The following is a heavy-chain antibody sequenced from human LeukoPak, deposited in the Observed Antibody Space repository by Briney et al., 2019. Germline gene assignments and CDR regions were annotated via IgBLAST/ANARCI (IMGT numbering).Heavy chain of an antibody. CDR3: ARDRQIVVVPAAITTHYYFDY. CDR1: GGTFSSYA. J-gene: IGHJ4*02. D-gene: IGHD2-2*01. V-gene: IGHV1-69*05. CDR2: IIPIFGTA. Sequence: SVKVSCKASGGTFSSYAISWVRQAPGQGLEWMGGIIPIFGTANYAQKFQGRVTMTRDTSTSTVYMELSSLRSEDTAVYYCARDRQIVVVPAAITTHYYFDYWGQGTLVTVSS.